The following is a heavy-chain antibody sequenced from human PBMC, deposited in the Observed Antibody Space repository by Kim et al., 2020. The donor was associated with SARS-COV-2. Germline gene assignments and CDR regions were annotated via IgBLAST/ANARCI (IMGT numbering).Heavy chain of an antibody. J-gene: IGHJ5*02. CDR1: GYTFTSYG. CDR2: ISAYNGNT. CDR3: ARNPQYGSVNRIWGSYRSNWFDP. D-gene: IGHD3-16*02. V-gene: IGHV1-18*04. Sequence: ASVKVPCKASGYTFTSYGISWVRQAPGQGLEWMGWISAYNGNTNYAQKLQGRVTMTTDTSTSTAYMELRSLRSDDTAVYYCARNPQYGSVNRIWGSYRSNWFDPWGQGTLVTVSS.